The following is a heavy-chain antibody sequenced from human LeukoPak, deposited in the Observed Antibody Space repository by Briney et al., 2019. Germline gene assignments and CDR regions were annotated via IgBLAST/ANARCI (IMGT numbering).Heavy chain of an antibody. J-gene: IGHJ6*03. CDR1: GYTFTGYY. CDR3: ARGLGYCSGGSCYNDYYYYMDV. CDR2: INPNSGGT. D-gene: IGHD2-15*01. V-gene: IGHV1-2*02. Sequence: ASVKVSCKASGYTFTGYYMHWVRQAPGQGLEWMGWINPNSGGTNYAQKFQGRVTMTRDTSISTAYMELSRLRSDDTAVYYCARGLGYCSGGSCYNDYYYYMDVWGKGTTVTVSS.